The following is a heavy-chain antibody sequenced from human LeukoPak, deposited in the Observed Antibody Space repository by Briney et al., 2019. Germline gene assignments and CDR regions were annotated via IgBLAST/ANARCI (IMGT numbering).Heavy chain of an antibody. J-gene: IGHJ4*02. CDR2: IYHSGST. CDR3: ARSAYQLLYGYFDY. Sequence: SQTLSLTCTVSGGSISSGGYYWSWIRQPPGKGLEWIGYIYHSGSTYYNPSLKSRVTISVDRSKNQFSLNLTSVTAADTAMYYCARSAYQLLYGYFDYWGQGTLVTVSS. CDR1: GGSISSGGYY. D-gene: IGHD2-2*02. V-gene: IGHV4-30-2*01.